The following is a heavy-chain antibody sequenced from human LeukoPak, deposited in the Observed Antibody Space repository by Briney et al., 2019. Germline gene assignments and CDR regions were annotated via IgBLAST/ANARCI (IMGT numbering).Heavy chain of an antibody. J-gene: IGHJ4*02. D-gene: IGHD3-22*01. CDR3: AKVGYDSSGSYYFDY. V-gene: IGHV3-30*18. CDR1: GFTFSSYG. CDR2: ISYDGSNK. Sequence: PGGSLRLSCAASGFTFSSYGMHWVRQAPGKGLEWVAVISYDGSNKYCADSVKGRFTISRDNSKNTLYLQMNSLRAEDTAVYYCAKVGYDSSGSYYFDYWGQGTLVTVSS.